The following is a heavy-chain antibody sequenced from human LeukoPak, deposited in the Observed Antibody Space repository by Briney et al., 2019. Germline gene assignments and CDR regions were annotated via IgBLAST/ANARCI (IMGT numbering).Heavy chain of an antibody. V-gene: IGHV4-39*01. J-gene: IGHJ4*02. CDR1: GGSISSSSYY. CDR2: IYYSGST. CDR3: ARLGDAVAGYY. D-gene: IGHD6-19*01. Sequence: SETLSLTCPVSGGSISSSSYYWGWIRQPPGKGLEWIGGIYYSGSTYYNPSLKSRVTISVDTSKNQFSLKLISVTAADTAVYYCARLGDAVAGYYWGQGTLVTVSS.